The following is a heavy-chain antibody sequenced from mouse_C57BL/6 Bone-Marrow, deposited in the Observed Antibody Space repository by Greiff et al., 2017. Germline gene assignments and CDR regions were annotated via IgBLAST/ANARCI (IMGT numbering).Heavy chain of an antibody. CDR3: ARRSAVVDLWYFDV. V-gene: IGHV1-53*01. D-gene: IGHD1-1*01. J-gene: IGHJ1*03. CDR2: INPSNGGT. Sequence: VQLKQPGTELVKPGASVKLSCKASGYTFTSYWMHWVKQRPGQGLEWIGNINPSNGGTNYNEKFKSKATLTVDKSSSTAYMQLSSLTSEDSAVYYCARRSAVVDLWYFDVWGTGTTVTVSS. CDR1: GYTFTSYW.